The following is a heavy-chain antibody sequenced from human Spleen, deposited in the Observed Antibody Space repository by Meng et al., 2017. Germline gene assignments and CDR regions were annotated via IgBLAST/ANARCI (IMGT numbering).Heavy chain of an antibody. J-gene: IGHJ4*02. CDR2: IYYSGNT. D-gene: IGHD3-10*01. CDR3: SRLTFSDYYGSGAPDY. V-gene: IGHV4-38-2*02. CDR1: GYSISSGRY. Sequence: SETLSLTCTVSGYSISSGRYWGWIRQPPGKGLEWTGSIYYSGNTYYNPSLKSRVTISVDTSKNQFSLNLYSVTAADTAVYYCSRLTFSDYYGSGAPDYWGQGTLVTVSS.